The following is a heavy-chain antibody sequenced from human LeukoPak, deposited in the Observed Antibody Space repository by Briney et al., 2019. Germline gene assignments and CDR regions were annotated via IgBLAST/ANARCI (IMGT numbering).Heavy chain of an antibody. D-gene: IGHD3-3*01. V-gene: IGHV3-23*01. Sequence: QPGGSLRLSCAASGFTFTNYAMTWVRQPPGKGLEWVSAISGSGGSTYYADSVKGRFTISRDNSKNTLYLQMNSLRAEDTAVYYCARSSYYDFWSGYTLGAFDIWGQGTMVTVSS. J-gene: IGHJ3*02. CDR2: ISGSGGST. CDR1: GFTFTNYA. CDR3: ARSSYYDFWSGYTLGAFDI.